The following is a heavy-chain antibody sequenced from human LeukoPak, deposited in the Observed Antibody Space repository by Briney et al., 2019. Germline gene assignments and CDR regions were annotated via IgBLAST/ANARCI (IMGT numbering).Heavy chain of an antibody. Sequence: GESLKISCQGSGYSFTYYWIAWVRQMPGKGLEWMGVIYPSDSDTRYSPSFQGQVTISADKSISTAYLQWSSLKASDTAMYYCARADQFLWLGDARRPYYYGLDVWGQGTSVTVSS. CDR3: ARADQFLWLGDARRPYYYGLDV. J-gene: IGHJ6*02. V-gene: IGHV5-51*01. CDR2: IYPSDSDT. CDR1: GYSFTYYW. D-gene: IGHD3-10*01.